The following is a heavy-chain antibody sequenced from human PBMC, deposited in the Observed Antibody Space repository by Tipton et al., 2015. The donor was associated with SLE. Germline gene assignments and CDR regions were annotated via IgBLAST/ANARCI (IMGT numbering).Heavy chain of an antibody. D-gene: IGHD6-13*01. CDR3: ARVLDSSSWIDY. CDR1: GFTVRSSY. V-gene: IGHV3-53*01. J-gene: IGHJ4*02. Sequence: SLRLSCAASGFTVRSSYMSWVRQAPEKGLEWVSIVHAGGNTDYADSVKGRFTISRDNAKNSLYLQMNSLRAEDTAVYYCARVLDSSSWIDYWGQGTLVTVSS. CDR2: VHAGGNT.